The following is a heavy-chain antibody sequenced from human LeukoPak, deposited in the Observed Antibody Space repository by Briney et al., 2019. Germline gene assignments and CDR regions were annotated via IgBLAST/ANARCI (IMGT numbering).Heavy chain of an antibody. CDR2: IIPIFGTA. J-gene: IGHJ6*02. CDR3: ARDRRPNHGMDV. CDR1: GYSFSRYG. V-gene: IGHV1-69*13. D-gene: IGHD6-6*01. Sequence: SVKVSCKASGYSFSRYGITWVRQAPGQGLEWMGGIIPIFGTANYAQKFQGRVTITADESTSTAYMELSSLRSEDTAVYYCARDRRPNHGMDVWGQGTTVTVSS.